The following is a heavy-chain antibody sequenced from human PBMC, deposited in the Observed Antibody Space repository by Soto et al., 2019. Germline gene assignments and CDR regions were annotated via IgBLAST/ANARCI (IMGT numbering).Heavy chain of an antibody. V-gene: IGHV3-30*18. Sequence: PGGSLRLSCAASGFTFSSYGMHWVRQAPGKGLEWVAVISYDGSNKYYADSVKGRFTISRDNSKNTLYLQMNSLRAEDTAVYYCAKEHYLHWGQGTLVTVS. CDR1: GFTFSSYG. J-gene: IGHJ4*02. CDR3: AKEHYLH. CDR2: ISYDGSNK. D-gene: IGHD2-21*01.